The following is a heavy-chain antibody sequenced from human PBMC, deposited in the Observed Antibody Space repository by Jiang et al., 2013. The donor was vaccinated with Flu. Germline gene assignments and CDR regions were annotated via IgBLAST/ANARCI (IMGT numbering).Heavy chain of an antibody. CDR3: ARELQLAYCGGDCYSAGFDY. J-gene: IGHJ4*02. Sequence: RLSCAASGFTFSSYSMNWVRQAPGKGLEWVSSISSSSSYIYYADSVKGRFTISRDNAKNSLYLQMNSLRAEDTAVYYCARELQLAYCGGDCYSAGFDYWGQGTLVTVSS. CDR1: GFTFSSYS. D-gene: IGHD2-21*02. V-gene: IGHV3-21*01. CDR2: ISSSSSYI.